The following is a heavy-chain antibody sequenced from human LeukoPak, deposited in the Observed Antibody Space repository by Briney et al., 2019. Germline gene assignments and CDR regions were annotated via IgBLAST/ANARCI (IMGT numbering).Heavy chain of an antibody. CDR2: IIPILGIA. V-gene: IGHV1-69*04. CDR3: ARIIGSGGGY. J-gene: IGHJ4*02. D-gene: IGHD2-15*01. CDR1: GGTFSSYA. Sequence: ASVKVSCKASGGTFSSYAISWVRQAPGQGLEWMGRIIPILGIANYAQEFQGRVTITADKSTSTAYMELSSLRSEDTAVYYCARIIGSGGGYWGQGTLVTVSS.